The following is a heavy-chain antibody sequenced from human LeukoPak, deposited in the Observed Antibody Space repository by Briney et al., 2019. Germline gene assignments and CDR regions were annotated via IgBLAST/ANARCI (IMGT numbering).Heavy chain of an antibody. J-gene: IGHJ5*02. D-gene: IGHD4-17*01. V-gene: IGHV1-2*02. CDR1: GYTFIGYQ. CDR2: INPNTGGT. CDR3: ARDFHGNYEGWFDP. Sequence: ASVKVSCKASGYTFIGYQMHWVRQAAGQGLEWMGRINPNTGGTNYAQQFEGRVTMTRDTSISTAYMELSSLTSDDTAVYYCARDFHGNYEGWFDPWGQGTLVTVSS.